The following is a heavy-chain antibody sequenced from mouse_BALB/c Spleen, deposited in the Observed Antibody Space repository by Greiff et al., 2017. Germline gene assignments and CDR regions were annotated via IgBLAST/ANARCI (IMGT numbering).Heavy chain of an antibody. CDR2: INPSNGGT. J-gene: IGHJ2*01. CDR3: ARKRGGDLDD. CDR1: GYTFTSYY. V-gene: IGHV1S81*02. Sequence: VQLQQPGAELVKPGASVKLSCKASGYTFTSYYMYWVKQRPGQGLEWIGGINPSNGGTNYNEKFKSKATLTVDKSSSTAYMQLSSLTSEDSAVYYWARKRGGDLDDWGQGTTLTVSS.